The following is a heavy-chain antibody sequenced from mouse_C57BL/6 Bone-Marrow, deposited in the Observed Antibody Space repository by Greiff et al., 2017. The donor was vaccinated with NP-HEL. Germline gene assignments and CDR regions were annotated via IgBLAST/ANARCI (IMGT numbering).Heavy chain of an antibody. Sequence: VQLQQPGAELARPGTSVKLSCKASGYTFTSYWMHWVKQRPGQGLEWIGVIDPSDSYTNYNQKFKGKATLTVDTSSSTAYMQLSSLTSEDSAVYYCARGWLLFAMDYWGQGTSVTVSS. CDR1: GYTFTSYW. D-gene: IGHD2-3*01. J-gene: IGHJ4*01. CDR2: IDPSDSYT. CDR3: ARGWLLFAMDY. V-gene: IGHV1-59*01.